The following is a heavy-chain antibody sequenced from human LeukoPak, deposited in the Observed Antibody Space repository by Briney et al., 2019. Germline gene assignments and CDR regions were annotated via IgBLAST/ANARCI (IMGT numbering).Heavy chain of an antibody. V-gene: IGHV3-66*01. J-gene: IGHJ4*02. Sequence: GGSLRLSCAASGFTVSSNYMSWVRQAPGKGLEWASVIYSGGSTYYADSVKGRITISRDNSKNTLYLQMNSLRAEDTAVYYCARDAGYGYWVVDYWGQGTLVTVSS. CDR2: IYSGGST. D-gene: IGHD5-18*01. CDR3: ARDAGYGYWVVDY. CDR1: GFTVSSNY.